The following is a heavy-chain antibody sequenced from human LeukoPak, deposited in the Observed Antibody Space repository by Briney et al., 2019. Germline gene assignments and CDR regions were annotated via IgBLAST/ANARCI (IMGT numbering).Heavy chain of an antibody. CDR2: IYPDNFDT. D-gene: IGHD3-10*01. Sequence: GESLKISCKASGYRFTTYWIGWVRQMPGKGLEWMGIIYPDNFDTRYGPSFRGQVTISADKSIGTACLQWTSLKASDTARYYCARQGWDGSFFDFWGQGILVTVSS. CDR1: GYRFTTYW. V-gene: IGHV5-51*01. CDR3: ARQGWDGSFFDF. J-gene: IGHJ4*02.